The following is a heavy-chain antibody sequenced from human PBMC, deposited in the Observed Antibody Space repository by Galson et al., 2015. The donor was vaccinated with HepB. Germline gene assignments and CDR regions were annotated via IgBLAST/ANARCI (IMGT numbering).Heavy chain of an antibody. J-gene: IGHJ4*02. CDR2: ISGNTHYT. CDR3: AAGNGGIDS. CDR1: GFTFSTYS. D-gene: IGHD3-16*01. V-gene: IGHV3-21*04. Sequence: SLRLSCAASGFTFSTYSMTWVRQAPGMGLEWVSSISGNTHYTYYADSVKGRFAISGDSSKNTVYLQMNSLTVEDTALYYCAAGNGGIDSWGQGTLVTVSS.